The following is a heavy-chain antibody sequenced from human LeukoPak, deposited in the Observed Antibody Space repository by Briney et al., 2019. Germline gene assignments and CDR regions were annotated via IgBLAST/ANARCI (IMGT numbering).Heavy chain of an antibody. D-gene: IGHD3-22*01. V-gene: IGHV1-8*01. CDR1: GYTFTSYD. CDR3: ARNYDSSGYYDDAFDI. Sequence: ASVKVSCKASGYTFTSYDINWVRQATGQGLEWMGWMNPNSGNTGYAQKFQGRATMTRNTSISTAYMELSSLRSEDTAVYYCARNYDSSGYYDDAFDIWGQGTMVTVSS. J-gene: IGHJ3*02. CDR2: MNPNSGNT.